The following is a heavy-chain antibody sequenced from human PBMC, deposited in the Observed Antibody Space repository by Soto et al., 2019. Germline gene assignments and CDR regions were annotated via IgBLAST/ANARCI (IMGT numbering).Heavy chain of an antibody. CDR2: IYYSVST. D-gene: IGHD5-18*01. Sequence: PXATLALTCTVCGGSFSSYYWSGIRQPPGKGLEWIGDIYYSVSTNYNPSLKSRVTISVDTSKNQVSLELSSLRSEDTAVYSCAVNYSSWGQRTLVTVSS. CDR1: GGSFSSYY. CDR3: AVNYSS. J-gene: IGHJ4*02. V-gene: IGHV4-59*01.